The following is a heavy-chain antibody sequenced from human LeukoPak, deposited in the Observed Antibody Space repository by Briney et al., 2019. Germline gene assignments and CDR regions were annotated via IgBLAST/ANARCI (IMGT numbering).Heavy chain of an antibody. CDR3: ARAGIAARSSFDY. J-gene: IGHJ4*02. V-gene: IGHV3-48*01. CDR1: GFTFSSYS. CDR2: ISSGSSNK. D-gene: IGHD6-6*01. Sequence: GGSLRLSCAASGFTFSSYSMNWVRQTPEKGLEWVSYISSGSSNKYYADSVKGRFTISRDNAKNSLFLQMNSLRVEDTAVYYCARAGIAARSSFDYWGQGTLVTVSS.